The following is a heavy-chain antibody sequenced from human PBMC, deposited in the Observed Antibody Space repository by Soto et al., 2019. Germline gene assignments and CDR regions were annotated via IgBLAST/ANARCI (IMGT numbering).Heavy chain of an antibody. CDR2: IYYSGST. J-gene: IGHJ4*02. Sequence: PSETLSLTWTVSCGSLSSRSYYRGWIRQPPGKGLEWIGSIYYSGSTYYNPSLKSRVTISVDTSKNQFSLRLTSVTAADTAVYYCATHPPYGPLDHWGQGTLVTVSS. D-gene: IGHD4-17*01. CDR1: CGSLSSRSYY. CDR3: ATHPPYGPLDH. V-gene: IGHV4-39*01.